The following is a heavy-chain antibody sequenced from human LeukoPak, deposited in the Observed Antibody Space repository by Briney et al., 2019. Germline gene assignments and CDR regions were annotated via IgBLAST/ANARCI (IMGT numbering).Heavy chain of an antibody. Sequence: PSQTLSLTCTVSGGPISSGDYYWSWIRQPPGKGLEWIGYIYYSGSTYYNPSLKSRVTISVDTSKNQFSLKLSSVTAADTAVYYCASLHPWDQDDSSTHWGQGTLVTVSS. CDR2: IYYSGST. V-gene: IGHV4-30-4*01. D-gene: IGHD3-22*01. CDR1: GGPISSGDYY. CDR3: ASLHPWDQDDSSTH. J-gene: IGHJ4*02.